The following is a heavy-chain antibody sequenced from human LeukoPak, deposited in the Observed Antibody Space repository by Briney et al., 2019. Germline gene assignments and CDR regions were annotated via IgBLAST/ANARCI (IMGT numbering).Heavy chain of an antibody. V-gene: IGHV4-39*07. Sequence: SDTLSLTCTVSGGSISSSSYYWGWIRQPPGRGLEWIVSIYYSGSTYYNPSLKSRVTISVDTSKNQFSLKLSSVTAADTAVYYCARAPGGDCHFDYWGQGTLVTVSS. CDR1: GGSISSSSYY. J-gene: IGHJ4*02. CDR2: IYYSGST. D-gene: IGHD2-21*02. CDR3: ARAPGGDCHFDY.